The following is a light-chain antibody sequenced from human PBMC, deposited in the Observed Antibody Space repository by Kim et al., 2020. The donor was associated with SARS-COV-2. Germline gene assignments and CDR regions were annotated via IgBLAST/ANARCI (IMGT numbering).Light chain of an antibody. CDR2: EVS. CDR3: TSYIGATTLV. CDR1: STGPNTYNR. Sequence: GQPVSISCTRISTGPNTYNRISWYQQAPGTAPHLIIYEVSTRPSGVPARFCGSKSGNSASLTISGLQAEDEAHYYCTSYIGATTLVFGGGTKLTVL. V-gene: IGLV2-18*02. J-gene: IGLJ3*02.